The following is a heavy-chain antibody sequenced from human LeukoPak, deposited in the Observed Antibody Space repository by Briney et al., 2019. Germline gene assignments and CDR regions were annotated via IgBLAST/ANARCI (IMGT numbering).Heavy chain of an antibody. Sequence: SETLSLTCTVSGGSISSGSYYWSWIRQPAGKGLEWIGRIYTSGSTNYNPSLKSRVTISVDTSKNQFSLKLSSVTAADTVVYYCARDDPVYFDIWGQGTMVTVSS. J-gene: IGHJ3*02. CDR3: ARDDPVYFDI. V-gene: IGHV4-61*02. CDR2: IYTSGST. D-gene: IGHD1-14*01. CDR1: GGSISSGSYY.